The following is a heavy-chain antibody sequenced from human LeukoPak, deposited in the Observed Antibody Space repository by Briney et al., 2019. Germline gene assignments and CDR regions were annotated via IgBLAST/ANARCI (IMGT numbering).Heavy chain of an antibody. Sequence: GGSLRLSCAASGFTFSDYYMSWIRQAPGKGLEWVAVISYDGSNKYYADSVKGRFTVSRDNAKSTVYLQMISLGDEDTAVYYCAREKPADYGSGSYDLQYYYFGMDVWGQGTTVTVSS. V-gene: IGHV3-30*03. CDR2: ISYDGSNK. CDR1: GFTFSDYY. J-gene: IGHJ6*02. D-gene: IGHD3-10*01. CDR3: AREKPADYGSGSYDLQYYYFGMDV.